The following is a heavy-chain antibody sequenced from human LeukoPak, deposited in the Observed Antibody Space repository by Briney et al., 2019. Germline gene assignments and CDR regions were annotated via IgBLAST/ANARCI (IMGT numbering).Heavy chain of an antibody. D-gene: IGHD4-11*01. Sequence: GGSLRLSCAASGFTFNGYEMNWVRQAPGKGLEWVSYITSSGRTTSYADSVKGRFTISRDNAENSLFLQMNSLRGEDTAVYYCTREYLTVSYFDYWGQGTLVTVSS. CDR3: TREYLTVSYFDY. V-gene: IGHV3-48*03. CDR2: ITSSGRTT. J-gene: IGHJ4*02. CDR1: GFTFNGYE.